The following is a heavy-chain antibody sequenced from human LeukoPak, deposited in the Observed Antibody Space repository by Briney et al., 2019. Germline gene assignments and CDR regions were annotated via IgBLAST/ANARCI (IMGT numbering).Heavy chain of an antibody. CDR2: IYHSGST. Sequence: SETLSLTCAVSGGSISSSNWWSWVRQPPGKGLEWIGEIYHSGSTNYNPSLKSRVTISVDKSKNQFSLKPSSVTAADTAVYYCASYSATYYYDSSAPGAAFDIWGQGTMVTVSS. D-gene: IGHD3-22*01. CDR1: GGSISSSNW. J-gene: IGHJ3*02. V-gene: IGHV4-4*02. CDR3: ASYSATYYYDSSAPGAAFDI.